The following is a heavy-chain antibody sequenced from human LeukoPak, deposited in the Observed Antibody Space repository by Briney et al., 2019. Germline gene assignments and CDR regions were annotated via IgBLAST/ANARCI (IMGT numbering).Heavy chain of an antibody. D-gene: IGHD3-10*01. CDR1: GFTFSRYG. CDR3: AKASGVPWADYAFDI. CDR2: VSYDGSDR. Sequence: PGGSLRLSCAASGFTFSRYGLHWVRQAPGKGLEWVAVVSYDGSDRSYADSVKGRFTISRDNSKNTLYLQMNSLRAADTAVYYCAKASGVPWADYAFDIWGLGTMVTVSS. J-gene: IGHJ3*02. V-gene: IGHV3-30*18.